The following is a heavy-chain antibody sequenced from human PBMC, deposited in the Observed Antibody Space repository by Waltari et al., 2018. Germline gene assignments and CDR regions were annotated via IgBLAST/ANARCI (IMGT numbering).Heavy chain of an antibody. CDR3: ARVGESGYSSRWYDA. V-gene: IGHV1-2*02. CDR2: IHPKTGGT. J-gene: IGHJ5*02. D-gene: IGHD6-13*01. CDR1: GYTFSDYY. Sequence: QVHLVQSGAEVKKPVASVKVSCKTSGYTFSDYYLHWVGQAPGQGLEWWGWIHPKTGGTNYAQRFQDRVIMTRDTSTNTCYMELNRLKSDDTALYFCARVGESGYSSRWYDAWGQGTLVTVSS.